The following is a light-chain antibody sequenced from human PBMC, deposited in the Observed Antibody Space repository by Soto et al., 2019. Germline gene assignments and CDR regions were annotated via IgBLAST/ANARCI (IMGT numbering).Light chain of an antibody. V-gene: IGLV2-11*01. CDR1: TSDVGLYNY. CDR2: EVS. CDR3: CSYAGSYTYV. J-gene: IGLJ1*01. Sequence: QSALTQPASVSGSPGQSITISCTGTTSDVGLYNYVSWYQQHPGKAPKLMISEVSRRPSGVPDRFSGSKSGNTASLTISGLPAEDEADYYCCSYAGSYTYVFGTGTKLTVL.